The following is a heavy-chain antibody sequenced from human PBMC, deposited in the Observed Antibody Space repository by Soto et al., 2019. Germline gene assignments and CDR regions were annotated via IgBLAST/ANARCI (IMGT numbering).Heavy chain of an antibody. V-gene: IGHV3-21*01. J-gene: IGHJ6*02. CDR2: IGSSSTYT. CDR3: ARDQVGMDV. Sequence: GGSLRLSCAASGFTFSSYNINWVRQAPGKGLEWVSSIGSSSTYTYYADSLKGRLIISRDNARNSVYLQINSLRAEDTAVYYCARDQVGMDVWGQGTPVTVSS. CDR1: GFTFSSYN.